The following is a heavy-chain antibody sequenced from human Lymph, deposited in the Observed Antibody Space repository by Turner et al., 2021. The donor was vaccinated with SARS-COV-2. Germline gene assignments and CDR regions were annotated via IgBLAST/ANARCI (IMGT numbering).Heavy chain of an antibody. Sequence: QVQLVQSGAELRNPGASVKVSGKDSGYTLPGYYMHCVRQAPGQGLEWMGWINPNSGGTYYAQKFQGRVTMTRDTSISTAYMELNRLRSDDTAVYYCARDSSSGWQFDYWGQGTLVTVSS. D-gene: IGHD6-19*01. J-gene: IGHJ4*02. CDR1: GYTLPGYY. V-gene: IGHV1-2*02. CDR3: ARDSSSGWQFDY. CDR2: INPNSGGT.